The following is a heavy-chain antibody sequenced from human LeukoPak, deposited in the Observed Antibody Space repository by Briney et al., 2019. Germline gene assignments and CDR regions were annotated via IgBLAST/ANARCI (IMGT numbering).Heavy chain of an antibody. Sequence: ASVTVSFTSSGGTFTIYAISWVRQAPGQGHEWMGGIIPIFGTANYAQKFQGRVTITADESTSTAYMELSSLRSEDTAVYYCARDYSSGYFDYWGQGTLVTVSS. CDR3: ARDYSSGYFDY. V-gene: IGHV1-69*13. CDR2: IIPIFGTA. D-gene: IGHD3-22*01. CDR1: GGTFTIYA. J-gene: IGHJ4*02.